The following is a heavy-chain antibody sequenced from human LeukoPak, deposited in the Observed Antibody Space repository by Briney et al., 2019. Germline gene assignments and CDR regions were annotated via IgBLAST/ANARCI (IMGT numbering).Heavy chain of an antibody. D-gene: IGHD3-3*01. CDR2: IYYSGST. Sequence: SETLSLTCTVSGGSISSYYWSWIRQPPGKGLEWLGYIYYSGSTNYNPSLKSRVTISVDTSKNQFSLKLSSVTAADTAVYYCARAHQGITIFGVVIIGGFDPWGQGTLVTVSS. CDR1: GGSISSYY. V-gene: IGHV4-59*01. J-gene: IGHJ5*02. CDR3: ARAHQGITIFGVVIIGGFDP.